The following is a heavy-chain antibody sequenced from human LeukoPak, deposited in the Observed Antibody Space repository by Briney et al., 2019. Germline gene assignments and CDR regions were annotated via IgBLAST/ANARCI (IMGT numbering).Heavy chain of an antibody. CDR2: INPNSGGT. CDR3: ARGSRYYYDSSGWFDP. Sequence: GASVKVSCKASGYTFTGYYMHWVRQAPGQGLEWMGWINPNSGGTNYAQKFQGRVTMTRDTSISTAYMELSRLRSDDTAVYYCARGSRYYYDSSGWFDPWGQGTLVTVSS. D-gene: IGHD3-22*01. J-gene: IGHJ5*02. CDR1: GYTFTGYY. V-gene: IGHV1-2*02.